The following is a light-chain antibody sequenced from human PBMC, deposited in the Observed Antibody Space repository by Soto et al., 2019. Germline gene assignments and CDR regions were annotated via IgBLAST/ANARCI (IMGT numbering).Light chain of an antibody. CDR2: DAS. CDR3: YQYDTSPWT. J-gene: IGKJ1*01. CDR1: QSVSGSY. Sequence: EIVMTQSPGTLSLSPGEAATLSCRASQSVSGSYLAWYQQKPDQAPRLVIYDASTRATGIPDRFRGSGSGTDFTLTISRLEPEDFAVYYCYQYDTSPWTFGQGTKVDIK. V-gene: IGKV3-20*01.